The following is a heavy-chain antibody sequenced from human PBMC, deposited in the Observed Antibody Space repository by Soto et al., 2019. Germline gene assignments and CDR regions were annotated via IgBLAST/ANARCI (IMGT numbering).Heavy chain of an antibody. CDR3: AKGSIAVAGTVFLYFDL. J-gene: IGHJ2*01. CDR2: ISWDGGST. V-gene: IGHV3-43*01. Sequence: EVQLVESGGVVVQPGGSLRLSCAASGFTFDDYTMHWVRQAPGKGLEWVSLISWDGGSTYYADSVKGRFTISRDNSKNSLYMKMNSLRTEDTALYYCAKGSIAVAGTVFLYFDLWGRGTLVTVSS. CDR1: GFTFDDYT. D-gene: IGHD6-19*01.